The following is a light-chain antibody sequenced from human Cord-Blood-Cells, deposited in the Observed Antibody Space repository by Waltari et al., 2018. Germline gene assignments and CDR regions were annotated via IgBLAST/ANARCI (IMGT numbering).Light chain of an antibody. J-gene: IGKJ4*01. CDR3: QQRSNWPLT. CDR2: DAS. Sequence: ELVFTQSPATLSFSPGERATLSCSASQSVSSYLAWYQQKPGQAPRLLIYDASNRATGIPARFSGSGSGTDFTLTISSLEPEDFAVYYCQQRSNWPLTFGGGTKVEIK. V-gene: IGKV3-11*01. CDR1: QSVSSY.